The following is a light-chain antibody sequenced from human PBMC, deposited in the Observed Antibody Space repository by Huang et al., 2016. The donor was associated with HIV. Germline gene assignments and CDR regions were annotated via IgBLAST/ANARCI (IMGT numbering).Light chain of an antibody. J-gene: IGKJ4*01. V-gene: IGKV3-11*01. CDR2: DAS. CDR1: ESLSSY. Sequence: EIVLTQSPATLSLSPGERATLSCRASESLSSYLAWYQQKPGQAPRLLIYDASNRATGIPARFSGSWSGTDFTLTISSLEPEDFAVYYCQQRGGWPPLTFGGGNRVEI. CDR3: QQRGGWPPLT.